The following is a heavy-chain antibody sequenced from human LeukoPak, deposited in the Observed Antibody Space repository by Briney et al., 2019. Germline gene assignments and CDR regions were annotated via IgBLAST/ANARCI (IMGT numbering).Heavy chain of an antibody. V-gene: IGHV5-51*01. CDR3: ARLVGGYYDFWSGYAYYYYYMDV. CDR1: GYSFTSYW. Sequence: GESLKISCKGSGYSFTSYWIGWVRQMPGKGLEWMGIIYPGDSDTRYSPSFQGQVTISADKSISTAYLQWSSLNASDPAMYYCARLVGGYYDFWSGYAYYYYYMDVWGKGTTVTVSS. J-gene: IGHJ6*03. D-gene: IGHD3-3*01. CDR2: IYPGDSDT.